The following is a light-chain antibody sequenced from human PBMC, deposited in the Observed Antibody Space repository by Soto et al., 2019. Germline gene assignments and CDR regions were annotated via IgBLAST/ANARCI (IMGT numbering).Light chain of an antibody. Sequence: EIVLTQSPGTLSLSPGERGTLSCRASQSVSRDSLAWYQHKPGQAPRLLIYGASNRAPGIPDRFSGSGSGTDFTLTISRLEAEDVAVYYWQQYDRAPYTFGPGTKVEIK. CDR1: QSVSRDS. J-gene: IGKJ2*01. V-gene: IGKV3-20*01. CDR3: QQYDRAPYT. CDR2: GAS.